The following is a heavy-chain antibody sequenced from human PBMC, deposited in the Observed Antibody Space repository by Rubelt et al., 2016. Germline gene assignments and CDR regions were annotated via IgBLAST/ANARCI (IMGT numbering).Heavy chain of an antibody. Sequence: QVQLQQWGAGLLKPSETLSLICAVYGASFRDYYWTWIRQPPGQGLEWIGEISHSGTTYYNPSLKSRVTISVDTSRDQLSLKLNSMTAADTAVYYCARGRFSYGSFSAPYDYWGQGTLVTVSS. J-gene: IGHJ4*02. CDR1: GASFRDYY. CDR2: ISHSGTT. CDR3: ARGRFSYGSFSAPYDY. D-gene: IGHD3-10*01. V-gene: IGHV4-34*02.